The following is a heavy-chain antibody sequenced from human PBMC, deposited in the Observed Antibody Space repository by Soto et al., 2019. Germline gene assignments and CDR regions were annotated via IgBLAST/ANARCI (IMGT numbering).Heavy chain of an antibody. CDR3: ASDYDILTGYYFGPGDY. D-gene: IGHD3-9*01. CDR2: ISFDGSHK. J-gene: IGHJ4*02. CDR1: VFTFRGYA. V-gene: IGHV3-30-3*01. Sequence: GGCLRLACIASVFTFRGYAVRWVRQAPGKGLEWVAVISFDGSHKYYADSVKGRFTISRDNSRNTLYLQMNSLRVEDTAVFYCASDYDILTGYYFGPGDYWGQGTLVTVSS.